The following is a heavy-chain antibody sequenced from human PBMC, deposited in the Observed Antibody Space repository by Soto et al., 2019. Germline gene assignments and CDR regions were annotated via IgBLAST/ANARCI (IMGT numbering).Heavy chain of an antibody. J-gene: IGHJ5*02. CDR1: GYTFTSYY. D-gene: IGHD3-9*01. CDR3: ARAKAFYYDILTGSDNWFDP. V-gene: IGHV1-46*01. Sequence: QVQLVQSGAEVKKPGASVKVSCKASGYTFTSYYMHWVRQAPGQGLEWMGIINPSGGSTSYAQKSQGRVTMTRDTSTSTVYMELSSLRSEDTAVYYCARAKAFYYDILTGSDNWFDPWGQGTLVTVCS. CDR2: INPSGGST.